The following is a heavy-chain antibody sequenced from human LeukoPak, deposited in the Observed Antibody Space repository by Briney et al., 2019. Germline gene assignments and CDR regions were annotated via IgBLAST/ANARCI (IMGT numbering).Heavy chain of an antibody. CDR2: ISSSSSYI. V-gene: IGHV3-21*01. Sequence: PGGSLRLSCAASGFTFSSYSMNWVRQAPGKGLEWVSSISSSSSYIYYADSVKGRFTISRDNAKNSLYLQMNSLRAEDTAVYYCARDHNSLTIFGVVILDYWGQGTLVTVSS. D-gene: IGHD3-3*01. CDR3: ARDHNSLTIFGVVILDY. CDR1: GFTFSSYS. J-gene: IGHJ4*02.